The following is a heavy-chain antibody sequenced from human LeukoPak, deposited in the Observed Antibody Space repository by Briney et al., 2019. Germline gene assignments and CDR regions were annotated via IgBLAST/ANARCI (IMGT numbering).Heavy chain of an antibody. V-gene: IGHV4-59*12. CDR3: ARDVYYYDSSGYYYINTFDY. CDR1: GGSISSYY. J-gene: IGHJ4*02. Sequence: SETLSLTCTVSGGSISSYYWSWIRQPPGKGLEWIGYIYYSGSTNYNPSLKSRVTISVDTSKNQFSLKLSSVTAADTAVYYCARDVYYYDSSGYYYINTFDYWGQGTLVTVSS. D-gene: IGHD3-22*01. CDR2: IYYSGST.